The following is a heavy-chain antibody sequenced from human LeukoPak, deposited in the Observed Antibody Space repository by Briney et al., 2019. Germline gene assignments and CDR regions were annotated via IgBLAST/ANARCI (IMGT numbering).Heavy chain of an antibody. J-gene: IGHJ4*02. Sequence: GGSLRLSCAASGFTFSSYEMNWVRQAPGKGLEWVSYISSSGSTIYYADSVKGRFTISRDNAKNSLYLQMNSRRAEDTAVYYCARDHGYSYGYPYFDYWGQGTLVTVSS. CDR3: ARDHGYSYGYPYFDY. V-gene: IGHV3-48*03. D-gene: IGHD5-18*01. CDR1: GFTFSSYE. CDR2: ISSSGSTI.